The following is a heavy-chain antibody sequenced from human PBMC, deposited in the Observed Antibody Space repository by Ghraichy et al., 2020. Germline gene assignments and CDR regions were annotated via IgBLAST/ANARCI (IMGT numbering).Heavy chain of an antibody. CDR1: GFTVSSNY. V-gene: IGHV3-53*01. CDR3: ARDHYDILTGYYIDY. CDR2: IYSGGST. D-gene: IGHD3-9*01. Sequence: ETLSLTCAASGFTVSSNYMSWVRQAPGKGLEWVSAIYSGGSTYYADSVKGRFTISRDTSKNTLYLQMNSLRAEDTAVYYCARDHYDILTGYYIDYWGQGTLVTVSS. J-gene: IGHJ4*02.